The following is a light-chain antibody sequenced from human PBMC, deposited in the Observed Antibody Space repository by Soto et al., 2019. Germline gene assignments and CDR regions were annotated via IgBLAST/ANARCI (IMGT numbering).Light chain of an antibody. V-gene: IGKV4-1*01. CDR1: QSVLYSATNKNY. CDR2: WAS. Sequence: DIVLTQSPDSLAVSLGERATINCKSSQSVLYSATNKNYLAWYQQKPGQPPRLLFYWASTRESGVPDRFSGSGSGTDFTLTISSLKAEDVAVYDCHQYYYVSWTFGNGTKVEIK. CDR3: HQYYYVSWT. J-gene: IGKJ1*01.